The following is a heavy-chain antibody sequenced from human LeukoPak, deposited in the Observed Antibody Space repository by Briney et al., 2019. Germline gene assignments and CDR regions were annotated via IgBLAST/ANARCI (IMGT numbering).Heavy chain of an antibody. CDR3: AKDTDCSSINCHSTNYFDY. Sequence: GGSLRLSCVASGFTFNNYGMHWVRQAPGKGLEWVAVISYDGSNEYYGDSVKGRFTISRENSENTLYLQMNSLGAEDTAVYYCAKDTDCSSINCHSTNYFDYWGQGTPVTVSS. J-gene: IGHJ4*02. D-gene: IGHD2-2*01. CDR1: GFTFNNYG. CDR2: ISYDGSNE. V-gene: IGHV3-30*18.